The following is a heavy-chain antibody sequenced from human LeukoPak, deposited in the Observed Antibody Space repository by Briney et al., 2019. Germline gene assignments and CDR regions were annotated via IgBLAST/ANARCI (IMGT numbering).Heavy chain of an antibody. J-gene: IGHJ4*02. Sequence: GGSLRLSCAASGFAFNDVGMHWVRQPPGKGLEWVANITPDGSVKFYLDSVKGRFTISRDNAKNSVYLQMNSLRAEDTALYYCARAVDVADYWGQGTLVTVSS. CDR2: ITPDGSVK. CDR1: GFAFNDVG. V-gene: IGHV3-7*01. D-gene: IGHD3-10*02. CDR3: ARAVDVADY.